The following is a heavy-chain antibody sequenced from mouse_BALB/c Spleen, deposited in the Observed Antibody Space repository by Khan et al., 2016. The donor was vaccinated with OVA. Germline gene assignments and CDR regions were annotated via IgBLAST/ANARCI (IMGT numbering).Heavy chain of an antibody. V-gene: IGHV3-2*02. Sequence: EVQLQESGPGLVKPSQSLSLTCTVTGYSITSGYAWNWIRQFPGNKLEWMGYISYSGVTSYTPSLKSRISITRDTSKNQFFLQLNSVTTEDTATYYCAKEYSYGYYFDYWGQGTTLTVSS. CDR2: ISYSGVT. D-gene: IGHD1-1*01. J-gene: IGHJ2*01. CDR3: AKEYSYGYYFDY. CDR1: GYSITSGYA.